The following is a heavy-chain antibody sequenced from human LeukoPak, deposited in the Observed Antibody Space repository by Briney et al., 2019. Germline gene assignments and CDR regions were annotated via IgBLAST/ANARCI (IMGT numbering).Heavy chain of an antibody. CDR1: GFTFSRYA. Sequence: GXSLRLSCAASGFTFSRYAMSWVRQAPGKGGEWVSANSGIGGSTYYADSVKGRFTISRDNPKHTLYLQMNSLRAEDTAVYYCAKVGLPYYYDSSGYYDYWGQGTLVTVS. J-gene: IGHJ4*02. V-gene: IGHV3-23*01. CDR2: NSGIGGST. CDR3: AKVGLPYYYDSSGYYDY. D-gene: IGHD3-22*01.